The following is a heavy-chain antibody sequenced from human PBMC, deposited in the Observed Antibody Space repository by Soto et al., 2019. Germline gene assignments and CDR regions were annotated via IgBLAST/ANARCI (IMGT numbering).Heavy chain of an antibody. CDR1: GFTFSSYW. CDR2: IKQDGSEK. CDR3: ARGLTYYDFWTGDYYYYYMDV. Sequence: GGSLRLSCAASGFTFSSYWMSWVRQAPGKGLEWVANIKQDGSEKYYVDSVKGRFTISRDNAKNSLYLQMNSLRAEDTVVYYCARGLTYYDFWTGDYYYYYMDVWGKGTTVTVSS. J-gene: IGHJ6*03. V-gene: IGHV3-7*01. D-gene: IGHD3-3*01.